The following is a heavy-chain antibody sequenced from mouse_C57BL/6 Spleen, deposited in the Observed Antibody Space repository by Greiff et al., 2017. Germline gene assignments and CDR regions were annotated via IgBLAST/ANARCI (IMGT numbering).Heavy chain of an antibody. D-gene: IGHD2-4*01. CDR1: GYAFSSYW. V-gene: IGHV1-80*01. J-gene: IGHJ1*03. CDR3: ARNGDYDRYFDV. Sequence: VQLQQSGAELVKPGASVKISCKASGYAFSSYWMNWVKQRPGKGLEWIGQIYPGDGDTNYNGKFKGKATLTAVNSSSTAYMQLSSLTSEDSAVYFCARNGDYDRYFDVWGTGTTVTVSS. CDR2: IYPGDGDT.